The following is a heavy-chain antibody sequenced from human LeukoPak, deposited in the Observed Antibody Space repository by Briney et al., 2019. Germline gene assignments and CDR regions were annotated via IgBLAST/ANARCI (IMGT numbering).Heavy chain of an antibody. D-gene: IGHD3-10*01. CDR3: ARGSLDYYGSGSYGWFDP. J-gene: IGHJ5*02. CDR2: IYHSGST. V-gene: IGHV4-30-2*01. CDR1: GGSISSGGYS. Sequence: SQTLSLTCAVSGGSISSGGYSWSWIRQPPGKGLEWIGYIYHSGSTYYNPSLKSRVTISVDRSKNQFSLKLSSVTAADTAVYYCARGSLDYYGSGSYGWFDPWGQGTLVTVPS.